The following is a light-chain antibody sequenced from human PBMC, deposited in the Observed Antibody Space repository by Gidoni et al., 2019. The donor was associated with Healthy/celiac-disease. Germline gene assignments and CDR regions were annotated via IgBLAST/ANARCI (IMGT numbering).Light chain of an antibody. CDR3: MQALQTGT. V-gene: IGKV2-28*01. CDR2: LGS. J-gene: IGKJ1*01. CDR1: QSLLHSNGYNY. Sequence: DIVMTQSPLSLHVTPGEPASISCRSSQSLLHSNGYNYLDWYLQKPVQSPQLLIYLGSNRASGVPDRFSCSGSGTDFTLKISRVEAEDVGVYYCMQALQTGTFGQGTKVEIK.